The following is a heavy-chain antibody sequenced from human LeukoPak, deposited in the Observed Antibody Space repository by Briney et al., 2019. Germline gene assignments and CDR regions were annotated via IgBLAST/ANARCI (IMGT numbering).Heavy chain of an antibody. CDR2: INHSGST. V-gene: IGHV4-34*01. CDR3: ARGTLAVVGREDYYYYGMDV. CDR1: GGSLSGYY. J-gene: IGHJ6*02. D-gene: IGHD6-19*01. Sequence: SETLSLTCAVYGGSLSGYYWSWIRQPPGKGLEWIGEINHSGSTNYNPSLKSRVTISVDTSKNQFSLKLSSVTAADTAVYYCARGTLAVVGREDYYYYGMDVWGQGTTVTVSS.